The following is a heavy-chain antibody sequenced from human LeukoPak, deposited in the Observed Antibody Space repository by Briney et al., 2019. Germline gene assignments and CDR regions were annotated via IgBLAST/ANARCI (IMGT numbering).Heavy chain of an antibody. CDR2: IYYSGNT. D-gene: IGHD6-19*01. CDR3: ASTRRAAVAGRFDS. J-gene: IGHJ4*02. V-gene: IGHV4-59*08. CDR1: GASMDSNY. Sequence: SETLSLTCTVSGASMDSNYWSWIRQPPGRGLEWIGYIYYSGNTNSSPSLGSRVTMSLDASKNQFSLKVNSVTAADTAIYYCASTRRAAVAGRFDSWGQGTLVTVSS.